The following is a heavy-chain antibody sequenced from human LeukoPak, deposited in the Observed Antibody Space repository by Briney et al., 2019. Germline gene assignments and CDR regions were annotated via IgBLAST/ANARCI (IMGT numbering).Heavy chain of an antibody. V-gene: IGHV4-30-4*01. CDR1: GGSISSGDYY. CDR3: ARDGGYSYVRGDAFDI. D-gene: IGHD5-18*01. J-gene: IGHJ3*02. CDR2: IYYSGST. Sequence: PSETLSLTCTVSGGSISSGDYYWSWIRQPPGKGLEWIGYIYYSGSTYYNPSLKSRVTISVDTSKNQFSLKLSSVTAADTAVYYCARDGGYSYVRGDAFDIWGQGTMVTVSS.